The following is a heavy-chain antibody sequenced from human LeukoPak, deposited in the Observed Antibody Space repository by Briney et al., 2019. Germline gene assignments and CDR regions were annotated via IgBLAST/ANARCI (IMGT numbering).Heavy chain of an antibody. CDR3: ARVVDTAMVIDY. V-gene: IGHV1-2*06. D-gene: IGHD5-18*01. Sequence: RASVKVSCKASGYTFTGYYMHWVRQAPGQGLEWMGRINPNSGGTNYAQKFQGRVTMTRDTSISTAYMELSRLRSDDTAVYYCARVVDTAMVIDYWGQGTPVTVSS. J-gene: IGHJ4*02. CDR1: GYTFTGYY. CDR2: INPNSGGT.